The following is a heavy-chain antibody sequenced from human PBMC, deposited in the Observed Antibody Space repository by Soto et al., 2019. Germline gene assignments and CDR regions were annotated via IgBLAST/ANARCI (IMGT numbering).Heavy chain of an antibody. D-gene: IGHD5-12*01. CDR2: IYYSGAT. J-gene: IGHJ4*02. CDR3: ARSGGYGDFEY. V-gene: IGHV4-31*03. Sequence: QVQLQESGPGLVKPSQTLSLTCTVSGASISSGGYYWNWIRQHPEKGLEWFGYIYYSGATYYNPSLESRVTISVDTAKNQFSLKLNSVTAADTAVYYCARSGGYGDFEYWGQGTLVTVSS. CDR1: GASISSGGYY.